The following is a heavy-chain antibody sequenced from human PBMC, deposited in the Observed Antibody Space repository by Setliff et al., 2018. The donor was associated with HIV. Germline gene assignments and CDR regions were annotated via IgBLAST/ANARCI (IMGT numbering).Heavy chain of an antibody. V-gene: IGHV5-51*01. J-gene: IGHJ4*01. Sequence: PGESLKISCKGPAYAFTNYWIAWVRQMPGKGLEWMGIIYPDDSDTIYSPSFQGQVTISADKSISTAYLQWSSLKATDTAMYSCARRPYDSGWSYFFDYWGQGTLVTVSS. CDR3: ARRPYDSGWSYFFDY. CDR1: AYAFTNYW. CDR2: IYPDDSDT. D-gene: IGHD6-19*01.